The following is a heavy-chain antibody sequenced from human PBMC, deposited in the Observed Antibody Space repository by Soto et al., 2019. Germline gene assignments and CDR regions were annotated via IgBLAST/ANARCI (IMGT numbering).Heavy chain of an antibody. J-gene: IGHJ6*03. CDR2: IKQDGSEK. D-gene: IGHD1-7*01. Sequence: GGSLRLSCAASGFTFSSYWMSWVRQAPGKGLEWVAKIKQDGSEKYYVDSVKGRFTISRDNAKNSLYLQMNSLRAEDTAVYYCARVVTGTTNYYYYMDVWGKGTTVTVSS. CDR3: ARVVTGTTNYYYYMDV. V-gene: IGHV3-7*01. CDR1: GFTFSSYW.